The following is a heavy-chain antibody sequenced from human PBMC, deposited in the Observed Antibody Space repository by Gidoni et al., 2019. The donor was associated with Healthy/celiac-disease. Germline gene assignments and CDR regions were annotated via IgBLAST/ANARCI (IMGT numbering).Heavy chain of an antibody. CDR3: TTDPGMATKYAYDAFDI. V-gene: IGHV3-15*07. CDR2: SKSKTDGGTT. D-gene: IGHD5-12*01. J-gene: IGHJ3*02. Sequence: EVQLVESGGGLVKPGGSLRLSCAGSGFTFSNAWMNWVRQAPGQGLEWGGRSKSKTDGGTTDYAAPVKGRFTISRDDSKNTLYLQMNSLKTEDTAVYYCTTDPGMATKYAYDAFDIWGQGTMVTVSS. CDR1: GFTFSNAW.